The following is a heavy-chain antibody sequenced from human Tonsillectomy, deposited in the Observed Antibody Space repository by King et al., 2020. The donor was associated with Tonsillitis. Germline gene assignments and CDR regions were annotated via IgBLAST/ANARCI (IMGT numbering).Heavy chain of an antibody. CDR2: IGSSSSTI. J-gene: IGHJ4*02. Sequence: VQLVESGGGLVQPGGSLRLSYAASGLTFSSYGLNWVSQAPGKGREWVSYIGSSSSTIYYADSVKGRFTISRDNANNSLYLQMNSRRAEDTAVYYCARDWVYWGQGALVTVSS. V-gene: IGHV3-48*04. CDR3: ARDWVY. CDR1: GLTFSSYG. D-gene: IGHD3-16*01.